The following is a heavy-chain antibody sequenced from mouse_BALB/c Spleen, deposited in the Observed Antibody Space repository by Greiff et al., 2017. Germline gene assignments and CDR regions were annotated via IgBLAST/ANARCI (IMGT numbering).Heavy chain of an antibody. V-gene: IGHV1-69*02. CDR1: GYTFTSYW. CDR2: IYPSDSYT. CDR3: TRRDSNYAMDY. Sequence: VKLQQSGAELVRPGASVKLSCKASGYTFTSYWINWVKQRPGQGLEWIGNIYPSDSYTNYNQKFKDKATLTVDKSSSTAYMQLSSPTSEDSAVYYCTRRDSNYAMDYWGQGTSVTVSS. J-gene: IGHJ4*01.